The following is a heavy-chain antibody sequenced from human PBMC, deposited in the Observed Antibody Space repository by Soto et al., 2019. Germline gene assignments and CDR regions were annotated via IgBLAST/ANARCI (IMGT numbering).Heavy chain of an antibody. V-gene: IGHV1-18*01. D-gene: IGHD3-9*01. Sequence: QVQLVQSGGEVKKPGASVKVSCKASGYTFSNFGISWVRQAPGQGLEWMGWISTDNGSTKYAQNLQGRVTMTTDTTTSTAYMELRSLRSDDTAVYYCTRAAKYYNIMPGYFVNDYWGQGTLVTVSS. CDR3: TRAAKYYNIMPGYFVNDY. J-gene: IGHJ4*02. CDR1: GYTFSNFG. CDR2: ISTDNGST.